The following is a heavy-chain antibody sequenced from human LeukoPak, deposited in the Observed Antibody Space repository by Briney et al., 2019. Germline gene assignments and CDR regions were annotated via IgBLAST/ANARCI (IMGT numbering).Heavy chain of an antibody. V-gene: IGHV4-59*08. Sequence: KTSETLSLTCTVSGGSISSYYWSWIRQPPGKGLEWTGYIYYSGSTNYNPSLKSRVTISVDTSKNQFSLKLSSVTAADTAVYSCARMVRGRGYYYYYMDVWGKGTTVTVSS. D-gene: IGHD3-10*01. CDR2: IYYSGST. CDR1: GGSISSYY. CDR3: ARMVRGRGYYYYYMDV. J-gene: IGHJ6*03.